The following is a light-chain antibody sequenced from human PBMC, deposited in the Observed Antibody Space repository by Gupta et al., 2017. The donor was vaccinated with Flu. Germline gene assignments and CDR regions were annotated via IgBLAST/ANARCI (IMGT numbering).Light chain of an antibody. Sequence: EIVMTQSPATLSVSPGERATLSCRASQSVSSNLAWYQQKPGQAPRLLIYGASTRATGIPARFSSSGSGTEFTLTISSLQSEDFAVYSCPPDHHWPRTFGQGPPV. V-gene: IGKV3-15*01. CDR3: PPDHHWPRT. CDR2: GAS. CDR1: QSVSSN. J-gene: IGKJ1*01.